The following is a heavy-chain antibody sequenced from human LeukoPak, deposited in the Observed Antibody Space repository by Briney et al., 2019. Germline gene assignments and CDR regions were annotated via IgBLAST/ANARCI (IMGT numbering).Heavy chain of an antibody. D-gene: IGHD5-12*01. CDR2: ISAYNGNT. V-gene: IGHV1-18*01. CDR1: GGTFSSYA. J-gene: IGHJ3*02. CDR3: ARPTGGYSGIAAFDI. Sequence: ASVKVSCKASGGTFSSYAISWVRQAPGQGLEWMGWISAYNGNTNYAQKLQGRVTMTTDTSTSTAYMELRSLRSDDTAVYYCARPTGGYSGIAAFDIWGQGTMVTVSS.